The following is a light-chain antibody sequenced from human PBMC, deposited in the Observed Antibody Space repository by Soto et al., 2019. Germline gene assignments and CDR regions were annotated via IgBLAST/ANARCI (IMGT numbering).Light chain of an antibody. CDR3: LLSYSGVRV. Sequence: QAVVTQEPSLTVAPGGTVTLTCGSATGDVTSGHYPCWFQQRPGQSPTTLIYSTTNKHSQTPARFSGSLLGGKAALTLSGAQPEDEAEYFCLLSYSGVRVFGGGTKLTVL. CDR2: STT. J-gene: IGLJ2*01. V-gene: IGLV7-46*01. CDR1: TGDVTSGHY.